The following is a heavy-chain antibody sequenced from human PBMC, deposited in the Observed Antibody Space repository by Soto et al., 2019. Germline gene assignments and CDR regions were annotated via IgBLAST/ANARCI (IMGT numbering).Heavy chain of an antibody. D-gene: IGHD3-22*01. CDR2: ISGYDGRT. V-gene: IGHV1-18*01. J-gene: IGHJ4*02. CDR3: ARNPSSGYDY. Sequence: ASVKVSRKTSGYTFTRSGISWVRQAPGQGLEWMGWISGYDGRTNFAQKVQDRVTMTTDTSTSTVYMELSSLRSEDTAVYYCARNPSSGYDYWSQRTLVTVSS. CDR1: GYTFTRSG.